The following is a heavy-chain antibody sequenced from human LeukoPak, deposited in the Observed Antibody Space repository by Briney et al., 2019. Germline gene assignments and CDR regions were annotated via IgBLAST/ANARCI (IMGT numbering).Heavy chain of an antibody. D-gene: IGHD3-3*01. J-gene: IGHJ3*02. V-gene: IGHV4-31*03. CDR3: ARVHEGESGPGGGLDI. Sequence: SSETLSLTCTVSGGSISSGGYYWSWIRQHPGKGLEWIGYIYYSGSTYYNPSLKSRVTISVDTSKNQFSLKLSSVTAADTAVYYCARVHEGESGPGGGLDIWGQGTMVTVSS. CDR1: GGSISSGGYY. CDR2: IYYSGST.